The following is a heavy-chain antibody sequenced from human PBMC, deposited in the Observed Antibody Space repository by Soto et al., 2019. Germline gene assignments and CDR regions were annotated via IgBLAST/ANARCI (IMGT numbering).Heavy chain of an antibody. Sequence: QVQLQESGPGLVKPSQTLSLTCTVSGGSISSGGYYWSWIRHHPGKRLVSTRYIYYRGNTHYNPSLKSRVTISVDTSKHQSSLKLGCVTAADTAVYYCARVGASSWGYGMDVWGQGTTVTVSS. J-gene: IGHJ6*02. D-gene: IGHD3-16*01. V-gene: IGHV4-31*03. CDR1: GGSISSGGYY. CDR2: IYYRGNT. CDR3: ARVGASSWGYGMDV.